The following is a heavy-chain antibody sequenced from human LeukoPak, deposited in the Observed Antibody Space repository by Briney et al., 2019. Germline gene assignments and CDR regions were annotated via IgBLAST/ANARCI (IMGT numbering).Heavy chain of an antibody. Sequence: SETLSLTCAVYGGSFSGYYWSWIRQPPGKGLEWIGEINHSGSTNYNPSLKSRVTISVDTSKNQFSLKLSSVTAADTAVYYCARGDDSSGYYYWDAFDIWGQGTMVTVSS. J-gene: IGHJ3*02. CDR1: GGSFSGYY. V-gene: IGHV4-34*01. D-gene: IGHD3-22*01. CDR3: ARGDDSSGYYYWDAFDI. CDR2: INHSGST.